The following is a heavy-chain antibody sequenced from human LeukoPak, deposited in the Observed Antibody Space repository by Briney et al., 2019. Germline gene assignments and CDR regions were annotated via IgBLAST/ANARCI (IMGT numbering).Heavy chain of an antibody. CDR3: ARYSYGNYYYYGMDV. J-gene: IGHJ6*02. D-gene: IGHD5-18*01. CDR1: GFTFSDYY. CDR2: ISSDSSTI. Sequence: GGSLRLSCAASGFTFSDYYMSWLRQAPGKGLEWASYISSDSSTIYYADSVKGRFTISRDNAKNSLYLQMNSLRAEDTAVYYCARYSYGNYYYYGMDVWGQGTTVTVSS. V-gene: IGHV3-11*04.